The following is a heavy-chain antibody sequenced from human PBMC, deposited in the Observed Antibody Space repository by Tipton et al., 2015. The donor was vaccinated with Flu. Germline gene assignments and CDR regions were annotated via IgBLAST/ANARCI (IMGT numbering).Heavy chain of an antibody. D-gene: IGHD6-13*01. CDR3: ARDLAHVAAAGFDY. J-gene: IGHJ4*02. CDR2: IYHSGST. Sequence: TLSLTCAVSGYSISSGYYWGWIRQPPGKGLEWIGSIYHSGSTYYNPSLKSRVTISVDTSKNQFSLKLSPVTAADTAVYYCARDLAHVAAAGFDYWGQGTLVTVSS. CDR1: GYSISSGYY. V-gene: IGHV4-38-2*02.